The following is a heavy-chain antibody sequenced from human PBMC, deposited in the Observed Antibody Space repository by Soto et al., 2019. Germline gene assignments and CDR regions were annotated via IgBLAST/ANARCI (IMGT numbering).Heavy chain of an antibody. CDR1: GGTFSRYS. D-gene: IGHD2-2*01. CDR2: IIPIFGIA. J-gene: IGHJ6*02. V-gene: IGHV1-69*08. CDR3: AREDRDRETGLVPAAIDGMDV. Sequence: QVQLVQSGAEVKKPGSSVKVSCKASGGTFSRYSITWVRQAPGHGLEWIGRIIPIFGIASCAQKFQGRVTITADDSTSTAYMELSSLRSDDTAVYYCAREDRDRETGLVPAAIDGMDVWGPGTTVNVSS.